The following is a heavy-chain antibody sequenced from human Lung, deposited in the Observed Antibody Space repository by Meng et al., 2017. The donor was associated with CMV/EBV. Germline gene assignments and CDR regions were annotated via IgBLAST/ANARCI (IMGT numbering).Heavy chain of an antibody. CDR2: IYYTGST. Sequence: SETLSLXCSVSGGSISSGGYYWTWIRQPPGRGLEWIGDIYYTGSTKTNPSLKSRVTVSVDRSKNQFSLKLNSATAADTAVYYCARLVDDYCSSTYCQYGAFDYWGQGTLVXVSS. CDR1: GGSISSGGYY. CDR3: ARLVDDYCSSTYCQYGAFDY. J-gene: IGHJ4*02. V-gene: IGHV4-61*08. D-gene: IGHD2-2*01.